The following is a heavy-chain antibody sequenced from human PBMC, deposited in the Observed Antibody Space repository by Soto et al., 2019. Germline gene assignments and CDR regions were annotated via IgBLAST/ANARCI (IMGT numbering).Heavy chain of an antibody. CDR2: MSYDGNNK. CDR3: AKGFISGGYCANGICYHFDY. J-gene: IGHJ4*02. Sequence: QVQLVESGGGVVQPGGSLTLSCAASGFTFSSYGMHWVRQAPGKGLEWVAVMSYDGNNKYYADSVKGRFTVSRDNSRNTHFLQMNSLRVEDTAVYYCAKGFISGGYCANGICYHFDYWGQRTPVTVSS. V-gene: IGHV3-30*18. D-gene: IGHD2-8*01. CDR1: GFTFSSYG.